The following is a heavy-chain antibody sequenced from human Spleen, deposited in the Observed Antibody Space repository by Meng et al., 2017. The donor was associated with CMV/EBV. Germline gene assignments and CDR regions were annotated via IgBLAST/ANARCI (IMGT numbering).Heavy chain of an antibody. J-gene: IGHJ5*02. V-gene: IGHV1-69*02. D-gene: IGHD3-10*01. CDR1: GGDFNTHT. CDR2: ITPILDVA. CDR3: AKVSGSGRFDP. Sequence: SCKTSGGDFNTHTISWMRQAPGQGLEWMGRITPILDVADYAQTLQGRVTITADKSTSTAYMQLSSLRSEDTAIYYCAKVSGSGRFDPWGQGTLVTVSS.